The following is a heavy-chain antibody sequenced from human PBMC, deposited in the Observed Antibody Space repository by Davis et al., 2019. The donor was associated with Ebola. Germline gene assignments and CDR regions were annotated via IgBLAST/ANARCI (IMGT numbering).Heavy chain of an antibody. V-gene: IGHV4-34*01. CDR2: MYYSGST. CDR3: AGNYYGSGSYNWFDP. Sequence: MPSETLSLTCAVYGGSFSGYYWSWIRQPPGKGLEWIGSMYYSGSTYYNPSLKSRVTISVDTSKNQFSLKLSSVTAADTAVYYCAGNYYGSGSYNWFDPWGQGTLVTVSS. CDR1: GGSFSGYY. D-gene: IGHD3-10*01. J-gene: IGHJ5*02.